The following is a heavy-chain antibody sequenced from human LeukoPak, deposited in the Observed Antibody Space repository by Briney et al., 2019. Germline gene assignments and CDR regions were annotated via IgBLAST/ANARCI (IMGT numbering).Heavy chain of an antibody. CDR3: ARTVEATGAFDI. CDR2: ISAYTGST. CDR1: GYTFINYG. D-gene: IGHD1-26*01. Sequence: ASVKVSCKASGYTFINYGLTWVRQAPGQGFEWMGWISAYTGSTNYVQKLQGRVTMPTDPSTSTAYMDLRSLRSDDTAVYYCARTVEATGAFDIWGQGTMVIVSS. J-gene: IGHJ3*02. V-gene: IGHV1-18*01.